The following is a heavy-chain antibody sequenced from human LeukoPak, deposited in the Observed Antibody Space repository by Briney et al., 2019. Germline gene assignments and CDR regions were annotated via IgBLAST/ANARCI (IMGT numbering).Heavy chain of an antibody. CDR1: GGSISSSSYY. D-gene: IGHD3-10*01. CDR3: ARWYYYGSGDY. CDR2: IYYSGST. J-gene: IGHJ4*02. V-gene: IGHV4-39*01. Sequence: SETLSLTCTVSGGSISSSSYYWGWIRQPPGKGLEWIGSIYYSGSTYYNPSLKSRVTISVDTSKNQFSLKLSSVTAADTAVYYCARWYYYGSGDYWGQGTLVTVSS.